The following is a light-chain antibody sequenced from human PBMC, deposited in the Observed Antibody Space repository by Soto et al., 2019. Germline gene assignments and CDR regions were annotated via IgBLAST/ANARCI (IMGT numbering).Light chain of an antibody. CDR2: GNR. CDR1: SCNIRAGYD. Sequence: QSVLTQPPSVSGAPGQRVTISCTGSSCNIRAGYDVHWYQQLPGTAPKLVIYGNRNRPSGVPDRFSGSKSGTSASLAITGLQAEDEADYYCQSYDSSLSGSKVVFGGGTKLTVL. J-gene: IGLJ2*01. CDR3: QSYDSSLSGSKVV. V-gene: IGLV1-40*01.